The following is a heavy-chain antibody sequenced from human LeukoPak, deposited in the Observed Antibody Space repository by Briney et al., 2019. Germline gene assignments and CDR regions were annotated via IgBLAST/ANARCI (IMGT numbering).Heavy chain of an antibody. J-gene: IGHJ3*02. CDR3: ASAVAATGGRNAFDI. D-gene: IGHD6-19*01. Sequence: ASVKVSCKASGYTFTGYYMHWVRQAPGQGLEWMGWINPNSGGTNYAQKFRGRVTMTRDTSISTAYMELSRLRSDDTAVYYCASAVAATGGRNAFDIWGQGTMVTVSS. CDR2: INPNSGGT. V-gene: IGHV1-2*02. CDR1: GYTFTGYY.